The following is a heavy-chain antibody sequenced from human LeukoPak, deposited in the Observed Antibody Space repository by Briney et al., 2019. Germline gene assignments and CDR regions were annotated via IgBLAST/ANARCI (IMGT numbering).Heavy chain of an antibody. D-gene: IGHD4-17*01. CDR1: GFRFSDFA. CDR3: AKGHSDFGTGFDL. V-gene: IGHV3-23*01. CDR2: ISASGGRT. Sequence: GSLRLSCSASGFRFSDFAMSWVRQAPEKGLECVSVISASGGRTYSAESVKARFTISRDNSKNTLYLEMNSLTADDTAVYYCAKGHSDFGTGFDLWGQGTLVTVS. J-gene: IGHJ4*02.